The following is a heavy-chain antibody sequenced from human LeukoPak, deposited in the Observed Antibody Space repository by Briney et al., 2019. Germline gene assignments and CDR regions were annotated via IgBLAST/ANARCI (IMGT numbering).Heavy chain of an antibody. CDR2: IRNKAYGGTA. CDR1: GLTFGDYS. V-gene: IGHV3-49*03. D-gene: IGHD3-9*01. CDR3: SREVRYDWFQADY. Sequence: GGSQRLSCSASGLTFGDYSMSWFRQAPGKGLEWVGFIRNKAYGGTAEYAASVKGRFTISRDDSESIAYLQMDSLKTEDTAVYYCSREVRYDWFQADYWGQGTLVTVSS. J-gene: IGHJ4*02.